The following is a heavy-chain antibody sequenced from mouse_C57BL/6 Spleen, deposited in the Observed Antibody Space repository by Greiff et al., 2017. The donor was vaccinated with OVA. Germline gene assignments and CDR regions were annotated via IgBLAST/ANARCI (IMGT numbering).Heavy chain of an antibody. Sequence: QVQLKESGAELVRPGASVTLSCKASGYTFTDYEMHWVKQTPVHGLEWIGAIDPETGGTAYNQKFKGKAILTADKSSSTAYMELRSLTSEDSAVYYCTRLPGGVNYAMDYWGQGTSVTVSS. CDR2: IDPETGGT. V-gene: IGHV1-15*01. CDR1: GYTFTDYE. D-gene: IGHD2-13*01. CDR3: TRLPGGVNYAMDY. J-gene: IGHJ4*01.